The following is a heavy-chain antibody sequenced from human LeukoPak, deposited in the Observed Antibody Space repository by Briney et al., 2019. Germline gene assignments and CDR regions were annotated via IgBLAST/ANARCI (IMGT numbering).Heavy chain of an antibody. CDR3: TRVTTTGYFEY. D-gene: IGHD1-14*01. CDR1: GFTFW. V-gene: IGHV3-7*04. CDR2: IKFDESER. J-gene: IGHJ4*02. Sequence: GGSLRLSCAASGFTFWMAWVRQAPGKGLEWVASIKFDESERHHVDSVKGRFTISRDNAKNSLYLQMNSLRAEDTAVYFCTRVTTTGYFEYWGQGTLVTVSS.